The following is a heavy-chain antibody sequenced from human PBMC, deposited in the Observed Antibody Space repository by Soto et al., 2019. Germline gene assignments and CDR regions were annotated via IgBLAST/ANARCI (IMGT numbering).Heavy chain of an antibody. Sequence: GGSLRLSCAASGFTFSSYSMNWVRQAPGKGLEWVSSISSSSSYIYYADSVKGRFTISRDNAKNSLYLQMNSLRAEDTAVYDCARDGGDDVEDIVVAPILHYYYYYMDVWGKGTTVTVSS. CDR3: ARDGGDDVEDIVVAPILHYYYYYMDV. CDR1: GFTFSSYS. V-gene: IGHV3-21*01. J-gene: IGHJ6*03. CDR2: ISSSSSYI. D-gene: IGHD2-2*01.